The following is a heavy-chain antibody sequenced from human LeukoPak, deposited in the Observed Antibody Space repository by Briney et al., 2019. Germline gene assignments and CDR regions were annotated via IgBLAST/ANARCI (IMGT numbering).Heavy chain of an antibody. J-gene: IGHJ4*02. Sequence: GGSLRLSCAASRFTFSSYWMSWVRQAPGKGLEWVANIKQDGSEKYYVDSVKGRFTISRDNAKNSLYLQMNSLRAEDTAVYYCARDQGRYCSGGSCAFDYWGQGTLVTVSS. CDR3: ARDQGRYCSGGSCAFDY. CDR1: RFTFSSYW. CDR2: IKQDGSEK. V-gene: IGHV3-7*01. D-gene: IGHD2-15*01.